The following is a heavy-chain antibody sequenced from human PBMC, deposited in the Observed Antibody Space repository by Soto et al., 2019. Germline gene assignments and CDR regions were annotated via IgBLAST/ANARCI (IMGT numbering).Heavy chain of an antibody. V-gene: IGHV3-23*01. Sequence: GGSLRLSCVASGFTFSSYAMRWVRQAPGKGLEWVSGISASGGSTFYADSVRGRFTMSRDNSKNTVYLEMNSLRAEDTAVYYCAGDTTGWYRFDYWGQGTLVTVSS. CDR2: ISASGGST. J-gene: IGHJ4*02. CDR1: GFTFSSYA. CDR3: AGDTTGWYRFDY. D-gene: IGHD6-19*01.